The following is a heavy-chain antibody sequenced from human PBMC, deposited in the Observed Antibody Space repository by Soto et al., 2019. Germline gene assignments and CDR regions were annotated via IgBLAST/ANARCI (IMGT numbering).Heavy chain of an antibody. D-gene: IGHD3-10*01. J-gene: IGHJ6*02. V-gene: IGHV3-23*01. CDR2: ISGSGGST. CDR3: AKIAVDGSGSYYSPDYYYYGMDV. Sequence: GGSLRLSCAASGFTFSSYAMSWVRQAPGKGLEWVSAISGSGGSTCYADSVKGRFTISRDNSKNTLYLQMNSLRAEDTAVYYCAKIAVDGSGSYYSPDYYYYGMDVWGQGTTVTVSS. CDR1: GFTFSSYA.